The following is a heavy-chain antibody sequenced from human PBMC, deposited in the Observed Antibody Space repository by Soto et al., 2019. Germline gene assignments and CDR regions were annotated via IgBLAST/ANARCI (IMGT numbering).Heavy chain of an antibody. J-gene: IGHJ4*02. V-gene: IGHV3-30-3*01. CDR1: GFTVSSYA. Sequence: QVQLVESGGGVVQPGRSLRLSCAASGFTVSSYAMHWVRQAPGKGLEWVAVISYDGSNKYYADSVKGRFTISRDNSKNTLYLRMNSLRAEDTAVYYCARSYEQHLVPPLIRWGQGNLVTVSS. D-gene: IGHD6-13*01. CDR2: ISYDGSNK. CDR3: ARSYEQHLVPPLIR.